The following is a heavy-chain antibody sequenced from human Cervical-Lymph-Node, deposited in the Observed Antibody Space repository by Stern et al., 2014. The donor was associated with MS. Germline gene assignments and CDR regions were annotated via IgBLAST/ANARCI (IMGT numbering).Heavy chain of an antibody. J-gene: IGHJ6*02. CDR3: ARDDVMVWGMAV. CDR1: GGTFSNYG. Sequence: QVQLVESGAEVKKPGSSVKVSCKASGGTFSNYGISWVRQVPGQGLEWMGGIIPMFGTANYAQTFKGRVTITADESTSTDYIDLNSLRSEDTAVYYCARDDVMVWGMAVCGQGTKYTVSS. D-gene: IGHD3-10*01. CDR2: IIPMFGTA. V-gene: IGHV1-69*01.